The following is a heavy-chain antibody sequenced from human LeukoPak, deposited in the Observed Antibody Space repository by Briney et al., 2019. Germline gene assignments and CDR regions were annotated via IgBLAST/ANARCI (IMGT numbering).Heavy chain of an antibody. CDR1: GFTFSSYS. V-gene: IGHV3-21*01. J-gene: IGHJ3*02. CDR2: ISSSSNYI. CDR3: ARAGVNYDSSGYFPDDAFDI. Sequence: GGSLRLSCAASGFTFSSYSMMWVRQAPGKGLEWVSSISSSSNYIYYADSVKGRFTISRDNDKNSLYLQMHSLRAEDTSVYYCARAGVNYDSSGYFPDDAFDIWGQGTMVTVSS. D-gene: IGHD3-22*01.